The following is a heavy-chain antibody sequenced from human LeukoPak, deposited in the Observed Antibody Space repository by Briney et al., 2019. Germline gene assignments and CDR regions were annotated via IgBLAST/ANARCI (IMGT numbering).Heavy chain of an antibody. V-gene: IGHV4-4*09. CDR2: IYTSGST. J-gene: IGHJ4*02. CDR3: ARGFVGYSYGLDY. D-gene: IGHD5-18*01. Sequence: SETLSLTCTVSGGSISSYYWSWIRQPPGKGLEWIGYIYTSGSTNYNPSLKSRVTISVDTSKNQFSLKLSSVTAADTAVYYCARGFVGYSYGLDYWGQGTLVTVSS. CDR1: GGSISSYY.